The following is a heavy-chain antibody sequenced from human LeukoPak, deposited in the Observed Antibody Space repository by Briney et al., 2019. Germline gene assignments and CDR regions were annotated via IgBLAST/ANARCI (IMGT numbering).Heavy chain of an antibody. CDR2: IYSGGST. CDR1: GFIVSSNY. J-gene: IGHJ4*02. D-gene: IGHD6-13*01. CDR3: ARSSSWYGVDY. Sequence: QTGGSLRLSCAASGFIVSSNYMSWVRQAPGKGLEWVSVIYSGGSTYYADSVKGRFTISRDNSKNTLYLQMNNLRAEDTAVYYCARSSSWYGVDYWGQGTLVTVSS. V-gene: IGHV3-53*01.